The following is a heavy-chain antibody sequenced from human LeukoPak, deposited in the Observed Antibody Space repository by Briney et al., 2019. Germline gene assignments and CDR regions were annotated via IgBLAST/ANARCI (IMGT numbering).Heavy chain of an antibody. D-gene: IGHD3-22*01. CDR3: ARARNTYYDSNGYFPDSLDL. V-gene: IGHV3-21*01. Sequence: PGGSLRLSCAASGFTISNRDMNWVRQAPGKGVEWVSSISSNSNYRYHAGSVKGGFTISSDNDKNALYLQMNNLRAEDTAVYYCARARNTYYDSNGYFPDSLDLWGQGTLVTVSS. CDR1: GFTISNRD. J-gene: IGHJ3*01. CDR2: ISSNSNYR.